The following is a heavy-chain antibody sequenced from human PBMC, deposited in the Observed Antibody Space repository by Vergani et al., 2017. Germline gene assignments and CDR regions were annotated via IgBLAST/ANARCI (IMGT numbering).Heavy chain of an antibody. J-gene: IGHJ5*02. Sequence: QVQLVQSGAEVKRPGASVKISCKASGYSFTSYYLNWVRQAPGQGLEWMGIINPDGGSTNTAPKFQGRITMTRDTSISTAYMELSRLRSDDTAVYYCARPDIAAALWVGFDPWGQGTLVTVSS. CDR1: GYSFTSYY. CDR2: INPDGGST. CDR3: ARPDIAAALWVGFDP. V-gene: IGHV1-46*01. D-gene: IGHD6-13*01.